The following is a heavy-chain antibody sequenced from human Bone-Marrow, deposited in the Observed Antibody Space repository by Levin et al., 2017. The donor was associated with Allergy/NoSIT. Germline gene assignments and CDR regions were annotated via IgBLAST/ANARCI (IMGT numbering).Heavy chain of an antibody. J-gene: IGHJ3*01. CDR3: ARTMALQWVDDLLWAYPFDV. V-gene: IGHV1-2*02. Sequence: GESLKISCKASGYNFIGYFIHWVRQAPGQGLEWMGWTDPNSGDTSYAQKFQGRVTMTRDTSMTTAYMEMTRLRSDDTAVYYCARTMALQWVDDLLWAYPFDVWGQGTMVAVS. D-gene: IGHD3-10*01. CDR1: GYNFIGYF. CDR2: TDPNSGDT.